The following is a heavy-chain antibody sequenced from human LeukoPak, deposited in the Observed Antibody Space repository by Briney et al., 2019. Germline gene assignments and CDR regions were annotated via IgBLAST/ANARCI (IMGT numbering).Heavy chain of an antibody. CDR3: AKSSLRYYDFWSGDYYFDY. CDR2: ISWDGGST. Sequence: GGSLRLSCAASGFTFDDYAVHWVRQAPGRGLEWVSLISWDGGSTYYADCVKGRFTISRDNSKTSLYLQMNSLRAEDTALYYCAKSSLRYYDFWSGDYYFDYWGQGTLVIVSA. V-gene: IGHV3-43D*04. J-gene: IGHJ4*02. CDR1: GFTFDDYA. D-gene: IGHD3-3*01.